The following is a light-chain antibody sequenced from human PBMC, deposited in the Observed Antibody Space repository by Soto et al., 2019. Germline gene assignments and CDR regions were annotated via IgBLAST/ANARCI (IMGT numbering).Light chain of an antibody. J-gene: IGKJ1*01. V-gene: IGKV3-15*01. CDR2: GAF. CDR1: QSVNSN. Sequence: IVMTQSPGTLSVSPGERATLSCRASQSVNSNLAWYQQKSGQAPRLLIYGAFTRATGIPARFSGSGSGTEFTLTISSLQSEDFPVYHCQQYDNWPRTFGQWTKLEIK. CDR3: QQYDNWPRT.